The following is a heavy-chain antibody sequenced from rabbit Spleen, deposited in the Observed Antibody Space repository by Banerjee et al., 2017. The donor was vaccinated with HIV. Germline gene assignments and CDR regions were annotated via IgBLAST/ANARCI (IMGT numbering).Heavy chain of an antibody. CDR1: GVSFSFNSY. CDR2: IDTDSSAFT. D-gene: IGHD8-1*01. V-gene: IGHV1S40*01. CDR3: ARDSGSSFSSYGMDL. J-gene: IGHJ6*01. Sequence: QSLEESGGDLVKPGASLTLTCTASGVSFSFNSYMCWVRQAPGKGLEWIACIDTDSSAFTYFASWAKGRFTISKTSSTTVTLQMTSLTAADTATYFCARDSGSSFSSYGMDLWGPGTLVTVS.